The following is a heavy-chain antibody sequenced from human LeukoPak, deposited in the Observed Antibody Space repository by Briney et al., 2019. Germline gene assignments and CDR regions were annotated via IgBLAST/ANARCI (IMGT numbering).Heavy chain of an antibody. Sequence: ASVKVSCKASGCTFTSYAMNWVRQAPGQGLEWMGRINTNTGNPTYAQGFTGRFVFSLDTSVSTAYLQISSLKAEDTAVYYCASRYCSGGSCDPDQFDPWGQGTLVTVSS. CDR3: ASRYCSGGSCDPDQFDP. D-gene: IGHD2-15*01. CDR2: INTNTGNP. V-gene: IGHV7-4-1*02. CDR1: GCTFTSYA. J-gene: IGHJ5*02.